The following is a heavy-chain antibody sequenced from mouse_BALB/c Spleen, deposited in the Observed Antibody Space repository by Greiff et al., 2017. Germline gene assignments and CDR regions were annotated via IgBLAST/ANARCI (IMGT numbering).Heavy chain of an antibody. V-gene: IGHV1S81*02. J-gene: IGHJ4*01. Sequence: QVQLQQSGAELVKPGASVKLSCKASGYTFTSYWMHWVKQRPGQGLEWIGEINPSNGRTNYNEKFKSKATLTVDKSSSTAYMQLSSLTSEDSAVYYCAMASRRAMDYWGQGTSVTVSS. CDR2: INPSNGRT. CDR3: AMASRRAMDY. CDR1: GYTFTSYW.